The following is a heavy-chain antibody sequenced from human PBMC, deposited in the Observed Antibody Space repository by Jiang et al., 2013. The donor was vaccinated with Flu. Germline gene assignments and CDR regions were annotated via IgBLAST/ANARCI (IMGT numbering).Heavy chain of an antibody. CDR1: SVSSNSAA. D-gene: IGHD2-2*01. J-gene: IGHJ6*03. Sequence: SVSSNSAAWNWIRQSPSRGLEWLGRTYYRSKWYNDYAVSVKSRITINPDTSKNQFSLQLNSVTPEDTAVYYCARGIVVVPAAIANYYYMDVWGKGTTVTVSS. CDR2: TYYRSKWYN. CDR3: ARGIVVVPAAIANYYYMDV. V-gene: IGHV6-1*01.